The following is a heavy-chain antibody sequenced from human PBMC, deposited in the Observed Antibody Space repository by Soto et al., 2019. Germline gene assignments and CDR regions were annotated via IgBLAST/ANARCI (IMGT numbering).Heavy chain of an antibody. J-gene: IGHJ3*02. Sequence: EVQLVESGGVLIQPGESLRLSCATSGFPFSDNYMTWVRQAPGKGLEWVSVSYSSGTTYYADSVKGRFTISRDNSKNTLYLQMNSLRHEDTAMYYCARGGSAFDMWGQGTMVTVSS. D-gene: IGHD3-10*01. CDR1: GFPFSDNY. V-gene: IGHV3-53*01. CDR3: ARGGSAFDM. CDR2: SYSSGTT.